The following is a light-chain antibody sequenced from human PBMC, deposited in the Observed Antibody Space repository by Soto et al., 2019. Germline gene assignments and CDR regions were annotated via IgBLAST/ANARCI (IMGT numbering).Light chain of an antibody. J-gene: IGKJ4*01. Sequence: EIVLTQSPGTLSLSPGERATLSCRASQSVSSSYLAWYQQKPGQAPRLLIYGASSRATGIPVRFSGSGSGTDFTLTISRLEPEDVAVYYCQQYGSSPTLGGGTKVEIK. V-gene: IGKV3-20*01. CDR2: GAS. CDR3: QQYGSSPT. CDR1: QSVSSSY.